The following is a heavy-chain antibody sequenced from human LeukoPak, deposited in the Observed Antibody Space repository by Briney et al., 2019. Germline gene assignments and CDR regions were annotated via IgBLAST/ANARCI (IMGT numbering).Heavy chain of an antibody. J-gene: IGHJ6*02. Sequence: ASVKVSCKASGGTFSSYAISWVRQAPGQGLEWMGGIIPIFGTANYAQKFQGRVTITADESTSTAYMELSSLRSEDTAVFFFKQKTAYEILTGSYYYYGMDVWGQGTTVTVSS. CDR2: IIPIFGTA. CDR3: KQKTAYEILTGSYYYYGMDV. CDR1: GGTFSSYA. D-gene: IGHD3-9*01. V-gene: IGHV1-69*13.